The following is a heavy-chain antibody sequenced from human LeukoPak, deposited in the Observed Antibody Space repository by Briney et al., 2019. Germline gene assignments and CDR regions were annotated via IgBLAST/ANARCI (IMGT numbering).Heavy chain of an antibody. V-gene: IGHV3-23*01. J-gene: IGHJ4*02. Sequence: GGSLSLSCAASGFTFTNYAMSWVRQPPGKGLEWVSGISGSGGSTYYADSVKGRFTISRDNSKNTLYLQMNSLRAEDTAVYYCAKDDAWLQYGNWGRGTLVTVSS. D-gene: IGHD5-24*01. CDR2: ISGSGGST. CDR1: GFTFTNYA. CDR3: AKDDAWLQYGN.